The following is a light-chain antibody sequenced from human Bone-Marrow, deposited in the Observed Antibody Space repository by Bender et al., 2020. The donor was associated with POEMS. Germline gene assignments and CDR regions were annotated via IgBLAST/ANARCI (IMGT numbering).Light chain of an antibody. CDR3: CSYAGTYTWV. J-gene: IGLJ3*02. CDR2: DVT. Sequence: QSALTQPRSVSGSPGQSVTISCTGTTSDVGGYNYVSWFQQHAGKAPKLMIYDVTKRPSWVPDRFSGSKSDNTASLTISGLQAEDEADYYCCSYAGTYTWVFGGGTKLTVL. CDR1: TSDVGGYNY. V-gene: IGLV2-11*01.